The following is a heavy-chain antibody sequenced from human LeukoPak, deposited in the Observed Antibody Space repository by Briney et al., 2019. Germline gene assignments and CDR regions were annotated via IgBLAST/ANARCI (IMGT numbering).Heavy chain of an antibody. CDR1: GGSISGYY. Sequence: SETLSLTCTVSGGSISGYYWSWIRQPAGKGLEWIGRIYTSGSTNYNPSLKSRVTMSVDTSKNQFSLKLSSVTAADTAVYYCARDGLSYDSSGYYPDYFDYWGQGTLVTVSS. CDR2: IYTSGST. D-gene: IGHD3-22*01. CDR3: ARDGLSYDSSGYYPDYFDY. J-gene: IGHJ4*02. V-gene: IGHV4-4*07.